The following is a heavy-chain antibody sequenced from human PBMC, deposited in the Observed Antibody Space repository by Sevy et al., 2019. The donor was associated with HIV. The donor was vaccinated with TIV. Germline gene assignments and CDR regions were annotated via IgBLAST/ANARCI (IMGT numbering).Heavy chain of an antibody. Sequence: GSLRLSCTASEFTFSDYAMHWVRQTPGKGLEWVAIVSDDGIKDDYADSVKGRFAISRDNSRNTLYLQMNGLTPDDTAVYFCVKEATAHRKIRFCFGDNCFYNWFDIWGQGVLVTVSS. CDR3: VKEATAHRKIRFCFGDNCFYNWFDI. V-gene: IGHV3-30*09. CDR1: EFTFSDYA. D-gene: IGHD1-1*01. CDR2: VSDDGIKD. J-gene: IGHJ5*02.